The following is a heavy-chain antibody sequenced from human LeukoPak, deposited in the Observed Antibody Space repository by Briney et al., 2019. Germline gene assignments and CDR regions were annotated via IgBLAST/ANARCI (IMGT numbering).Heavy chain of an antibody. Sequence: GGSLRLSCAASGFTFSSYAMHWVRQAPGKGLEYVSTISANGGVTYYADSVEGRFTISRDNSKNTLYLQMGSLRPEDMAVYYCARDDYGVDDALDIWGQGTMVTVSS. J-gene: IGHJ3*02. CDR1: GFTFSSYA. CDR2: ISANGGVT. D-gene: IGHD4-17*01. V-gene: IGHV3-64*02. CDR3: ARDDYGVDDALDI.